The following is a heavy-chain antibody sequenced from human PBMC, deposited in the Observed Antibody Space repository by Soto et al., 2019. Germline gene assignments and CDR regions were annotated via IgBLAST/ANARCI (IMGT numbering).Heavy chain of an antibody. CDR1: GYTFTGYY. V-gene: IGHV1-2*02. J-gene: IGHJ4*02. CDR3: ARVLSHLVVAATLFDS. CDR2: INPNSGGT. D-gene: IGHD2-15*01. Sequence: ASVKVSCKASGYTFTGYYMHWVRQAPGQGLEWMGWINPNSGGTNYAQKFQGRVTMTRDTSISTAYMELSRLRSDDTAVYYCARVLSHLVVAATLFDSWGQGALVTVSS.